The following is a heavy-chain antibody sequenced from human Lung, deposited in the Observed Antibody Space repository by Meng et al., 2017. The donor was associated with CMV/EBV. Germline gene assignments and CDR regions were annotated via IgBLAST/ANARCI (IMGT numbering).Heavy chain of an antibody. Sequence: QVPVLEADPALVKPSETLSLTCAVSGDSITNHNWWAWVRQPPGKGLEWIGEIPHRGSSAYNPSLKSRVSMSIDKSKNQFSLKLTSVTAADTAVYHCLRRSGGSVWGQGTLVTVSS. CDR3: LRRSGGSV. CDR1: GDSITNHNW. V-gene: IGHV4-4*02. D-gene: IGHD3-10*01. J-gene: IGHJ1*01. CDR2: IPHRGSS.